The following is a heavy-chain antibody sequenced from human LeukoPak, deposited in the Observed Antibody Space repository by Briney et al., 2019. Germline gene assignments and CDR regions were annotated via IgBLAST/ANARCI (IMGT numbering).Heavy chain of an antibody. CDR3: ARTRAYYDFWSGYFFDY. Sequence: QTLSLTCTVSGGSISSGDYYWSWIRQPPGKGLEWIGYIYYSGSTYYNPSLKSRVTISVDTSKNQFSLKLSSVTAADTAVYYCARTRAYYDFWSGYFFDYWGQGNLVTVSS. D-gene: IGHD3-3*01. CDR2: IYYSGST. J-gene: IGHJ4*02. CDR1: GGSISSGDYY. V-gene: IGHV4-30-4*08.